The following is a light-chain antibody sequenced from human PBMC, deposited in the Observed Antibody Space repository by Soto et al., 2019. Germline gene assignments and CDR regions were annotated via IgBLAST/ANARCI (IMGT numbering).Light chain of an antibody. CDR2: YDS. V-gene: IGLV3-21*04. J-gene: IGLJ2*01. CDR1: NIGSKT. Sequence: SYELTQPPSVSVAPGKTARITCGGNNIGSKTVHWYQQKPGQAPVLVIYYDSDRPSGIPERFSGSNSENTATLTISRVEAGDEADYYCQVWDSSSDHPGLVFGGGTKLTVL. CDR3: QVWDSSSDHPGLV.